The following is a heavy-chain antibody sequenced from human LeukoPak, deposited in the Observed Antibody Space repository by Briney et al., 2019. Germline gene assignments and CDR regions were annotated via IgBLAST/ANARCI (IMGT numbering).Heavy chain of an antibody. CDR3: AALLRWLPPNVFDY. V-gene: IGHV3-23*01. CDR2: ISGSGGST. J-gene: IGHJ4*02. Sequence: PGGSLRLSCAASGFTVDSNYLSWVRQAPGKGLEWVSAISGSGGSTYYADSVKGRFTISRDNSKNTLYLQMNSLRAEDTAVYYCAALLRWLPPNVFDYWGQGTLVTVSS. CDR1: GFTVDSNY. D-gene: IGHD5-24*01.